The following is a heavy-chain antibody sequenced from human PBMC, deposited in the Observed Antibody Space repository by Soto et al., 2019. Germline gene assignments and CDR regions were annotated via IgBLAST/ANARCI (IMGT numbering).Heavy chain of an antibody. J-gene: IGHJ3*02. CDR1: GYTFTSYD. D-gene: IGHD3-22*01. CDR2: MNPNSGNT. CDR3: ARGGAFTMIVVAQGAFDI. V-gene: IGHV1-8*01. Sequence: EASVKVSCKASGYTFTSYDINWVRQATGQGLVWMGWMNPNSGNTGYAQKFQGRGTMTRNTAISTVYMGLSSLRSEYTAVYYCARGGAFTMIVVAQGAFDIWGQGTRVTVSS.